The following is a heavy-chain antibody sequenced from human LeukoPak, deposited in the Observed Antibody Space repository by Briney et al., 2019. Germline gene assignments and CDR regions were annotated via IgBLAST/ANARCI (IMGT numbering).Heavy chain of an antibody. Sequence: SETLSLTCTVSGYSISSAYYWGWIRQPPGKGLEWIGSIHHSGSTYYNPSLKSRVTISLDTSENQLSLKLTSVTAADTAVYYCARVGSSGWMDYWGQGTLVTVSS. CDR3: ARVGSSGWMDY. CDR2: IHHSGST. CDR1: GYSISSAYY. J-gene: IGHJ4*02. D-gene: IGHD6-19*01. V-gene: IGHV4-38-2*02.